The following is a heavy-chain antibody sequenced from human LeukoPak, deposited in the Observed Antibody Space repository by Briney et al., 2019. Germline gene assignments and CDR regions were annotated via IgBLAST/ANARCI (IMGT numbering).Heavy chain of an antibody. J-gene: IGHJ4*02. Sequence: PGGSLRLSCGASGFTFSSYEMNWVRQAPGKGLEWVSYISSGGSAIYYADSVKGRFTISRDNAKNSLYLQLNSLRAEDTAVYYCARGGDSSGWYLSYWGQGTLVTVSS. CDR3: ARGGDSSGWYLSY. D-gene: IGHD6-19*01. CDR1: GFTFSSYE. V-gene: IGHV3-48*03. CDR2: ISSGGSAI.